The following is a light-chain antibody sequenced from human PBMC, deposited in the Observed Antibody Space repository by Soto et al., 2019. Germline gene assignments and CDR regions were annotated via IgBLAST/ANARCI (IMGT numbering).Light chain of an antibody. Sequence: EIVLTQSPGTLSLSPGERATLSCRASQSVSSYLAWYQQKPGQAPRLLIYGASSRATGIPDRFSGSGSGTDFTLTISRLEPEDFAVYYCQQYGSSTWTFGQGTKVDNK. CDR1: QSVSSY. J-gene: IGKJ1*01. CDR3: QQYGSSTWT. CDR2: GAS. V-gene: IGKV3-20*01.